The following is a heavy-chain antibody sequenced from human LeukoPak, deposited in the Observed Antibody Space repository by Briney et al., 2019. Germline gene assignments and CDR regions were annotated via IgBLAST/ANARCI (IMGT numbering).Heavy chain of an antibody. CDR1: GFTFSSYS. V-gene: IGHV3-48*04. J-gene: IGHJ6*03. CDR3: ARGKYPDNDDYMDV. Sequence: GSLRLSCAASGFTFSSYSMNWVRQAPGKGLEWVSYISSSSSTIYYADSVKGRFTISRDNAKNSLYLQMNSLRVEDTALYYCARGKYPDNDDYMDVWGKGTTVTVSS. D-gene: IGHD1-1*01. CDR2: ISSSSSTI.